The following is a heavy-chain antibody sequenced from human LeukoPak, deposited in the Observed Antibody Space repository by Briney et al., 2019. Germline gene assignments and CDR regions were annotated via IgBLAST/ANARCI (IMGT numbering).Heavy chain of an antibody. J-gene: IGHJ6*02. CDR3: ARASGTNGMDV. CDR2: IYYSGST. D-gene: IGHD3-10*01. CDR1: GGSFSGYY. V-gene: IGHV4-31*11. Sequence: PSETLSLTCAVYGGSFSGYYWSWIRQHPGKGLEWIGYIYYSGSTYYNPSLKSRVTISVDTSKNQFSLKLSSVTAADTAVYYCARASGTNGMDVWGQGTTVTVSS.